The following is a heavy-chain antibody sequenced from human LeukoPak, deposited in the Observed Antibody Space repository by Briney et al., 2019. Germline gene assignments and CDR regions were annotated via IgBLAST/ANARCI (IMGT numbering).Heavy chain of an antibody. D-gene: IGHD7-27*01. CDR1: GFTFDDYA. CDR2: ISWNSGHV. J-gene: IGHJ4*02. Sequence: QSGGSLRLSCAASGFTFDDYAMHWVRQAPGKGLEWVSGISWNSGHVGYADSVKGRFTISRDNSKNTLYLQMNSLRAEDTAVYYCARVRGVTGVDYWGQGTLVTVSS. V-gene: IGHV3-9*01. CDR3: ARVRGVTGVDY.